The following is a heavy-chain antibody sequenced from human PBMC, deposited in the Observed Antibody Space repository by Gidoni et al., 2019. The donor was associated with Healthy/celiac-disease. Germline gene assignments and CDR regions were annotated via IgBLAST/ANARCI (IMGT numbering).Heavy chain of an antibody. CDR1: GFTFSSYA. D-gene: IGHD3-22*01. CDR2: ISGSGGST. Sequence: EVQLFESGGGLVQPGGSLILSCSASGFTFSSYAMSWVRQAPGKGLEWVSAISGSGGSTYYADSVKGRFTISRDNSKNTLYLQMNSLRAEDTAVYYCAKDFTYYYDSSGYYYNYWGQGTLVTVSS. CDR3: AKDFTYYYDSSGYYYNY. J-gene: IGHJ4*02. V-gene: IGHV3-23*01.